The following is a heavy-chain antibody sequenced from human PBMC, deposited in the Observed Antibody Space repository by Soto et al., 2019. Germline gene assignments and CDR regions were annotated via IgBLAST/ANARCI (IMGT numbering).Heavy chain of an antibody. CDR3: AADLLYYYDSSGYYGGFGY. J-gene: IGHJ4*02. CDR2: IVVRSGNT. V-gene: IGHV1-58*01. D-gene: IGHD3-22*01. Sequence: SVKVSCKASGFTFTSSAVQWVRQARGQRLEWIGWIVVRSGNTNYAQKFQERVTITRDISTSTAYMELSSLRSEDTAVYYCAADLLYYYDSSGYYGGFGYWGQGTLVTVSS. CDR1: GFTFTSSA.